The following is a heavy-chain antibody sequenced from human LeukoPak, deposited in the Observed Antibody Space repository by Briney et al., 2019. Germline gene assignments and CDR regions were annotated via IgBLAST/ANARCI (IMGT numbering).Heavy chain of an antibody. V-gene: IGHV3-30*18. CDR1: GFTFSSHG. D-gene: IGHD4-17*01. CDR3: AKDILPRDYGDYAGVV. Sequence: PGGSLRLSCAASGFTFSSHGMHWVGQAPGKGLEWGAVISYDGSNKYYADSVKGRFTISRDNSKNTLYLQMNSLRAEDTAVYYCAKDILPRDYGDYAGVVWGQGTLVTVSS. J-gene: IGHJ4*02. CDR2: ISYDGSNK.